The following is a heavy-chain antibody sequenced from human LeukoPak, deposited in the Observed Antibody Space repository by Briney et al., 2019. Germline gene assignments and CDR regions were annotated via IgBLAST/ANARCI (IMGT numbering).Heavy chain of an antibody. CDR2: ISAYNGNT. Sequence: ASVKVSCKASGYTFTSYGISWVRQAPGQGLEWMGWISAYNGNTNYAQKLQGRVTMTTDTSTSTAYMELRSLRSDDTAVYYCARDSDYGDYEFYYYYYMDVWGKGTTVTVSS. J-gene: IGHJ6*03. CDR1: GYTFTSYG. V-gene: IGHV1-18*01. D-gene: IGHD4-17*01. CDR3: ARDSDYGDYEFYYYYYMDV.